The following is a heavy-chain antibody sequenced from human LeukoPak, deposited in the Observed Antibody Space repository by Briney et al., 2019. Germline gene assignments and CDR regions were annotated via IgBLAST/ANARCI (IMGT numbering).Heavy chain of an antibody. CDR3: ARGETYYDILTGYSPVNWFDP. CDR2: IYYSGST. J-gene: IGHJ5*02. D-gene: IGHD3-9*01. V-gene: IGHV4-59*01. Sequence: SETLSLTCTVSAGSISSYYWSWLRQPPGKGLEWIGYIYYSGSTNYHPSLKSRVTISVDTSKNQFSLKLSSVTAADTAVYYCARGETYYDILTGYSPVNWFDPWGEGTLVSVSS. CDR1: AGSISSYY.